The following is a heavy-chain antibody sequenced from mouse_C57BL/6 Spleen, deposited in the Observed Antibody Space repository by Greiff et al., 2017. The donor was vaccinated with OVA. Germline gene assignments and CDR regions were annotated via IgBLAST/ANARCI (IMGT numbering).Heavy chain of an antibody. CDR3: ARSGSNDYLDD. CDR2: IDPSDSYT. J-gene: IGHJ2*01. Sequence: QVQLQQPGAELVMPGASVKLSCKASGYTFTSYWMHWVKQRPGQGLEWIGEIDPSDSYTNYNQKFKGKSTLTVDKSSSTAYMQLSSLTSEDSAVYYWARSGSNDYLDDWGQGTTRTVSS. D-gene: IGHD1-1*01. CDR1: GYTFTSYW. V-gene: IGHV1-69*01.